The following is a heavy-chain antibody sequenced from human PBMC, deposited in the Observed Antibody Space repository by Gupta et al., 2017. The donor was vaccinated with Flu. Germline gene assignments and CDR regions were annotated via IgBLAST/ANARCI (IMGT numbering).Heavy chain of an antibody. CDR1: GGSFSGYY. Sequence: AVYGGSFSGYYWSWIRQPPGKGLEWIGEINQSGSTNYNPSLKSRVTISVDTSKNQFSLKLSSVTAADTAVYYCARGYLLDYWGQGTLVTVSS. V-gene: IGHV4-34*01. CDR3: ARGYLLDY. J-gene: IGHJ4*02. CDR2: INQSGST.